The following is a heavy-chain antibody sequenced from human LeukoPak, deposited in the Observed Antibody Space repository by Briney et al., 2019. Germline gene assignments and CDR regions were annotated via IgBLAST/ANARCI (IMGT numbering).Heavy chain of an antibody. CDR2: INPSGGST. J-gene: IGHJ1*01. Sequence: ASVKVSCKASGYTFTSNYIHWVRQAPGQGLEWMGIINPSGGSTSYAQKFQGRVTMTRDTSTSTVYMELSSLRSEDTAVYYCARDRKGAPGRAQYFQHWGQGTLVTVSS. D-gene: IGHD1-26*01. V-gene: IGHV1-46*01. CDR3: ARDRKGAPGRAQYFQH. CDR1: GYTFTSNY.